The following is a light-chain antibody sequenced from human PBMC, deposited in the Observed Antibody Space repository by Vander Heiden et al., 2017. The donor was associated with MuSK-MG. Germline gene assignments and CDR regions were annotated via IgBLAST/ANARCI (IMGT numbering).Light chain of an antibody. CDR2: WAS. J-gene: IGKJ3*01. CDR1: QSVLYSSNNKNY. CDR3: QQDYRFFT. V-gene: IGKV4-1*01. Sequence: DIVMTQSPDSLAVSLGERATINCKSSQSVLYSSNNKNYLAWYQQKPGQPPKLLIYWASTREYGVPDRFSGSGSGKDFTLTISSLQAEDVAVYYWQQDYRFFTFGHGTKVDIK.